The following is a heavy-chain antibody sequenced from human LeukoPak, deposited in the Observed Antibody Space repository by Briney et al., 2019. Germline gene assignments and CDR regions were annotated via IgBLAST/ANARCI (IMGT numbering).Heavy chain of an antibody. V-gene: IGHV1-8*03. D-gene: IGHD2-2*01. CDR2: MNPNSGNT. Sequence: ASVKVSCKASGYTFTSYDINWVRQATGQGLEWMGWMNPNSGNTGYAQKFQGRVTITRNTSISTAYMELSSLRSEDTAVYYCARGRRQGRCSSTSCYSCYFDYWGQGTLVTVSS. CDR1: GYTFTSYD. CDR3: ARGRRQGRCSSTSCYSCYFDY. J-gene: IGHJ4*02.